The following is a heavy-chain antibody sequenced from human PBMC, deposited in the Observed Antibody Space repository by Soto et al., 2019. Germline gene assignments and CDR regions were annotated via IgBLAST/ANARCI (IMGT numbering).Heavy chain of an antibody. CDR1: AISFNTYG. CDR3: ARDGIMITFGGVIGRYGMDV. D-gene: IGHD3-16*02. CDR2: VTVTGGST. V-gene: IGHV3-23*01. J-gene: IGHJ6*02. Sequence: PGGSLRLSCAASAISFNTYGVTWVRQAPGKGLEWVSTVTVTGGSTYYADSVKGRFTISRDRSNYTVSLLLNSLRVEDTAVYYCARDGIMITFGGVIGRYGMDVWGQGTTVTVSS.